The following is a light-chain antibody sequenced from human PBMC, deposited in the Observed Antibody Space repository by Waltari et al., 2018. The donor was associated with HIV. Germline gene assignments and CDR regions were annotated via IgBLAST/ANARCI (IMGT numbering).Light chain of an antibody. CDR1: SRDVGGYNF. Sequence: QSALTQPRSVPGSPGQSVTISCTGTSRDVGGYNFVSWYQQHPGKAPKPMIYDFSRRPSGVPARFSAAKSGNTASLTSSGRQAEDEADYYCCSYGGSYTWVFGGGTKLTVL. V-gene: IGLV2-11*01. CDR2: DFS. J-gene: IGLJ3*02. CDR3: CSYGGSYTWV.